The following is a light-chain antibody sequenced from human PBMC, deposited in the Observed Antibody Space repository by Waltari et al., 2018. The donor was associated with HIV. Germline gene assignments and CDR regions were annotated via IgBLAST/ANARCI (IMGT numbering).Light chain of an antibody. V-gene: IGLV2-14*01. CDR2: DVS. CDR3: NSYTSSSTLGV. J-gene: IGLJ1*01. CDR1: STHVGCYNY. Sequence: QPALTQPAPVPGSPGQSITISSTGTSTHVGCYNYVSCYQQHPGKAPKLVIYDVSNRPAGVSMRFSGSKSGNTASLTISGLQADDEADYYCNSYTSSSTLGVFGTGTKVTVL.